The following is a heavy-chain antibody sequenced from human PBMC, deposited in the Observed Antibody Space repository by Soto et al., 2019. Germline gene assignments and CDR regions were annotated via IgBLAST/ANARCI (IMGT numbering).Heavy chain of an antibody. V-gene: IGHV2-5*02. CDR3: AHRTTTVTWWFDP. Sequence: QITLKESGPTLVKPTQTLTLTCTFSGFSFITRAVGVAWIRQPPVKALEWLALIYWDDDKRYRPSLKCRLTITKDTSKNHVVLTMTNMDPADTATYFCAHRTTTVTWWFDPWGQGILVTVSS. CDR2: IYWDDDK. D-gene: IGHD4-17*01. J-gene: IGHJ5*02. CDR1: GFSFITRAVG.